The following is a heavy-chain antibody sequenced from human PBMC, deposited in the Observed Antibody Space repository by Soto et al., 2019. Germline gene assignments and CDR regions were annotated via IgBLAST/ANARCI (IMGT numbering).Heavy chain of an antibody. J-gene: IGHJ6*03. CDR2: IYYSGST. CDR3: AREIRYGSGSSYYYYYYYMDV. Sequence: QVQLQESGPGLVKPSETLSLTCTVSGGSISSYYWSWIRQPPGKGLEWIGYIYYSGSTNYNPSLTSRVTISVDTSKTHFSLKLSSVTAADTAVYYCAREIRYGSGSSYYYYYYYMDVWGKGTTVTVSS. V-gene: IGHV4-59*01. D-gene: IGHD3-10*01. CDR1: GGSISSYY.